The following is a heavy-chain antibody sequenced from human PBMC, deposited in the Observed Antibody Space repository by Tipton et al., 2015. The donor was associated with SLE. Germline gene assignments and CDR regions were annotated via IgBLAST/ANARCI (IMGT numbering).Heavy chain of an antibody. J-gene: IGHJ5*02. Sequence: TLSLTCTVSGGSISSSNYYWGWIRQPAGKGLEWIGRIYTSGSTKYNPSLKSRVTISVDTSKNQFSLKLSSVTAADTAVYYCACEDDSSGPGFDPWGQGTLVTVSS. CDR2: IYTSGST. D-gene: IGHD6-19*01. CDR1: GGSISSSNYY. V-gene: IGHV4-61*02. CDR3: ACEDDSSGPGFDP.